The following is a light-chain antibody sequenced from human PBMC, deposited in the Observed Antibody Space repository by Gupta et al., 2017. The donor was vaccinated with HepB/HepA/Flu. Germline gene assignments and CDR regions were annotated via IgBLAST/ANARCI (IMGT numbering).Light chain of an antibody. CDR1: SSDV. CDR2: AVT. J-gene: IGLJ2*01. V-gene: IGLV2-14*03. Sequence: QSALTQHASVSGSPGQSITISCTGTSSDVSWYQQHPGKAPKLMVYAVTLRPPRVSHRFSGSKSGDTASLTISELQTEDEAYYYCSSFTSSSTLAVFGGGTKVTVL. CDR3: SSFTSSSTLAV.